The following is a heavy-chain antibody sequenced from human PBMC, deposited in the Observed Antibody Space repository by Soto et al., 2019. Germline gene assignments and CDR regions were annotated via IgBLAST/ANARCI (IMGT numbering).Heavy chain of an antibody. CDR3: ARDNYYDSSGYCDY. V-gene: IGHV1-18*01. CDR2: ISAYNGNT. J-gene: IGHJ4*02. CDR1: CYTFTSNG. D-gene: IGHD3-22*01. Sequence: ASVKVSCKASCYTFTSNGISWVRQAPGQGLEWMGWISAYNGNTNYAQKLQGRVTMTTDTSTSTAYMELRSLRSDDTAVYYCARDNYYDSSGYCDYWGQGTLVTSPQ.